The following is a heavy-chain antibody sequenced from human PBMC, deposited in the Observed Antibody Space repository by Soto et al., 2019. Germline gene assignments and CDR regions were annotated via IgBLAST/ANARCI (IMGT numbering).Heavy chain of an antibody. V-gene: IGHV3-30-3*01. J-gene: IGHJ6*02. CDR2: ISYDGSNK. CDR3: ARDMFSLDYTLTYYYYYGMDV. Sequence: QVQLVESGGGVVQPGRSLRLSCAASGFTFSSYAMHWVRQAPGKGLEWVAVISYDGSNKYYADSVKGRFTISRDNSKNTLYLQINSLRAEDTAVYYCARDMFSLDYTLTYYYYYGMDVWGQGTTVTVSS. CDR1: GFTFSSYA. D-gene: IGHD4-4*01.